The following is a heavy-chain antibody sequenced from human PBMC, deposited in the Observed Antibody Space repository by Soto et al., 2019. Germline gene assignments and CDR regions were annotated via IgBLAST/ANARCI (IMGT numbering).Heavy chain of an antibody. CDR2: IHSDGSST. CDR3: ATGDRGAFDL. Sequence: EVRLVESEGGLVQPGGSLSLSCSASGFTFSYYWMHWVRQAPGQGLLWVSRIHSDGSSTTYADSVKGRFTISRDNDNYTVALEMNSLRVDESGVYFCATGDRGAFDLWGQGTMVTVSS. CDR1: GFTFSYYW. D-gene: IGHD2-21*02. J-gene: IGHJ3*01. V-gene: IGHV3-74*01.